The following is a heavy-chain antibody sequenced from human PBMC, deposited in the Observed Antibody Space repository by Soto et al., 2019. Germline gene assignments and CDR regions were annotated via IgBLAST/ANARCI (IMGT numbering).Heavy chain of an antibody. CDR1: GFTFSSYS. V-gene: IGHV3-48*01. Sequence: GGSLRLSCAASGFTFSSYSMNWVRQAPGKGLEWVSYMSSSSSTIYYADSVKGRFTISRDNSKNTLYLQMNSLRAEDTAVYYCAKAGTVTGAFDIWGQGTMVTVSS. D-gene: IGHD4-17*01. CDR3: AKAGTVTGAFDI. CDR2: MSSSSSTI. J-gene: IGHJ3*02.